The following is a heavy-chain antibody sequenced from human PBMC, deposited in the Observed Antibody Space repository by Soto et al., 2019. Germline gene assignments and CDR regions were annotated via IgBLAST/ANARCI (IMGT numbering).Heavy chain of an antibody. J-gene: IGHJ3*02. Sequence: GESLKISCKGSGYSFISYWIVWVRQMPGKGLEWMXITYXXXSXTXXXPXXXXQVTVSADKSISTAYLQWSSLKASDTAMYYCARAQISGWPDAFDIWGQGTMVTVSS. CDR3: ARAQISGWPDAFDI. D-gene: IGHD6-19*01. CDR2: TYXXXSXT. CDR1: GYSFISYW. V-gene: IGHV5-51*01.